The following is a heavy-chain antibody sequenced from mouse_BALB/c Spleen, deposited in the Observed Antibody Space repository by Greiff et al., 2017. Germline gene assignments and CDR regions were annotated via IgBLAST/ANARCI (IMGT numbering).Heavy chain of an antibody. CDR2: IWAGGST. V-gene: IGHV2-9*02. J-gene: IGHJ4*01. CDR1: GFSLTSYG. Sequence: VKLVESGPGLVAPSQSLSITCTVSGFSLTSYGVHWVRQPPGKGLEWLGVIWAGGSTNYNSALMSRLSISKDNSKSQVFLKMNSLQTDDTAMYYRSKEPVPPLSDSSYGAMDYWGQGTSVTVPA. CDR3: SKEPVPPLSDSSYGAMDY. D-gene: IGHD1-1*01.